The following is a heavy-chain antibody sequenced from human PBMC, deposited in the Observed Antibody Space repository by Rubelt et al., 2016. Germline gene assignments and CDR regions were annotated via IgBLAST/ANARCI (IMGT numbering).Heavy chain of an antibody. J-gene: IGHJ6*02. D-gene: IGHD3-10*01. CDR1: A. V-gene: IGHV1-69*01. Sequence: AISWVRQAPGQGLEWMGGIIPIFGTANYAQKFQGRVTITADESTSTAYMELSSLRSEDTAVYYCSREAVRDDFRGNYYYYGMDVWGQGTTVTVSS. CDR2: IIPIFGTA. CDR3: SREAVRDDFRGNYYYYGMDV.